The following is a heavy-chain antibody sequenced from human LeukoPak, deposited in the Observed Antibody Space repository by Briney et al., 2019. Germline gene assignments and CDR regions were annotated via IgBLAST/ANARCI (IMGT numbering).Heavy chain of an antibody. D-gene: IGHD2-21*01. CDR1: GFTFSSYG. Sequence: PGGSLRLSCAASGFTFSSYGMHWVRQAPGKGLEWVAVISYDGSNKYYADSVKGRFTISRDNSKNTLYLQMNSLRAEDTAVYYCAKAPGGDWGEGTLVTVSS. CDR3: AKAPGGD. J-gene: IGHJ4*02. V-gene: IGHV3-30*18. CDR2: ISYDGSNK.